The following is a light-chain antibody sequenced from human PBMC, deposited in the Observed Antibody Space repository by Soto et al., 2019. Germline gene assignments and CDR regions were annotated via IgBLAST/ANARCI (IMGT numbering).Light chain of an antibody. CDR2: AAS. Sequence: DIQMTQSPSSLSASVGARVTITCRASQSISSYLNWYQQKPGKAPKLLIYAASSLQSGVPSRFSGSGSGTDFTLTSSRLQPEDLATYYCQHSYRTPYTFGQGTKLEIK. V-gene: IGKV1-39*01. J-gene: IGKJ2*01. CDR3: QHSYRTPYT. CDR1: QSISSY.